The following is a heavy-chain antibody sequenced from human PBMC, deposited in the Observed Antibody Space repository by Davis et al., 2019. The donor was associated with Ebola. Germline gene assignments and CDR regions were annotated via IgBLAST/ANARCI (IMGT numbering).Heavy chain of an antibody. CDR1: GYSISSGYY. CDR2: IYYSGST. J-gene: IGHJ5*02. D-gene: IGHD6-19*01. V-gene: IGHV4-38-2*02. CDR3: ARHSTTKWQWLVSQPNWFDP. Sequence: MPSETLSLTCTVSGYSISSGYYWGWIRQPPGKGLEWIGSIYYSGSTNYNPSLKSRVTISVDTSRNQFSLKLSSVTAADTAVYYCARHSTTKWQWLVSQPNWFDPWGQGTLVTVSS.